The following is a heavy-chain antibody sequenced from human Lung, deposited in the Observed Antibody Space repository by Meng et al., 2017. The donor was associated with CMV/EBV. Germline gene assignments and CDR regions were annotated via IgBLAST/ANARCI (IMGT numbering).Heavy chain of an antibody. CDR3: ARDGSVLPIDY. D-gene: IGHD6-19*01. CDR2: INPISGGT. V-gene: IGHV1-2*02. J-gene: IGHJ4*02. Sequence: ASVXVSCKASGYTFSGFYIHWVRQAPGQGLEWMGWINPISGGTDYSQKFQGRVTLTRDTSISTAYMELTRLTSDDTAVYFCARDGSVLPIDYLRRGTLVTVSS. CDR1: GYTFSGFY.